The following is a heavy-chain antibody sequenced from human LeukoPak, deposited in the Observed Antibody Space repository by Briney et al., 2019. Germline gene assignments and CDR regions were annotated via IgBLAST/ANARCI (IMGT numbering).Heavy chain of an antibody. CDR2: IYYSGST. Sequence: SETLSLTCTVSGGSISSYYWSWIRQPPGQGLEWIGYIYYSGSTNYNPSLKGRVTISVDTSKNQFSLKLSSVTAADTAVYYCARGRGQRGRPLFDYWGQGTLVTVSS. J-gene: IGHJ4*02. D-gene: IGHD6-25*01. CDR1: GGSISSYY. CDR3: ARGRGQRGRPLFDY. V-gene: IGHV4-59*01.